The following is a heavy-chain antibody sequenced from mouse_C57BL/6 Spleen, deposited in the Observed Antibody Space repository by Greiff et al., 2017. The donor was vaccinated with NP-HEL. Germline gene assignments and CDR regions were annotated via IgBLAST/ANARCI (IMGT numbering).Heavy chain of an antibody. V-gene: IGHV1-81*01. CDR2: IYPRSGNT. Sequence: VQLQQSGAELARPGASVKLSCKASGYTFTSYGISWVKQRTGQGLEWIGEIYPRSGNTYYNEKFKGKATLTAEKSSSTAYMELRSLTSEDSAVYFCASFYYDYDVFAYWGQGTLVTVSA. CDR1: GYTFTSYG. D-gene: IGHD2-4*01. J-gene: IGHJ3*01. CDR3: ASFYYDYDVFAY.